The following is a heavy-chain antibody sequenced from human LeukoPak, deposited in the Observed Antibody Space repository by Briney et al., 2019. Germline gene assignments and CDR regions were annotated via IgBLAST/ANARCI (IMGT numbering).Heavy chain of an antibody. D-gene: IGHD6-19*01. CDR2: IYPGDSDT. CDR3: ASSPGIAVAGGGWAFDI. V-gene: IGHV5-51*01. CDR1: GFSFSTYW. Sequence: GESLKISCKGSGFSFSTYWTGWVRQMPGKGLEWMGTIYPGDSDTRYSPSFQGQVTISADKSISTAYLQWSSLKASDTAMYYCASSPGIAVAGGGWAFDIWGQGTMVTVSS. J-gene: IGHJ3*02.